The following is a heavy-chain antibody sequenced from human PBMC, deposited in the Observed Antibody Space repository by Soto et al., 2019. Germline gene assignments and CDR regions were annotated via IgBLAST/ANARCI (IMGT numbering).Heavy chain of an antibody. D-gene: IGHD6-19*01. CDR3: ASVGGAVAGLFYFDY. CDR1: GYTFTSYY. Sequence: ASVKVSCKASGYTFTSYYMHWVRQAPGQGLEWMGIINPSGGSTSYAQKFQGRVTMTRDTSTSTVYMELSSLRSEDTAVYYCASVGGAVAGLFYFDYWGQGTLVTVSS. V-gene: IGHV1-46*01. CDR2: INPSGGST. J-gene: IGHJ4*02.